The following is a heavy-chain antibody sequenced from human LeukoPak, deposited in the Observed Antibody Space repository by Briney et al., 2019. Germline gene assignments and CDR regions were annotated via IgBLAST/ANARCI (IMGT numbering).Heavy chain of an antibody. CDR3: AREAEAGPYYYYYMDV. Sequence: PGGSLSHSCAASGFTFSSYSMNCVRQAPGKGLEWVSSISSSSSYIYYAASVKGRFTISRDNTKNSLYLQMNSLRAEETAVYYCAREAEAGPYYYYYMDVWGKGTTVTVSS. V-gene: IGHV3-21*01. J-gene: IGHJ6*03. CDR2: ISSSSSYI. CDR1: GFTFSSYS. D-gene: IGHD6-19*01.